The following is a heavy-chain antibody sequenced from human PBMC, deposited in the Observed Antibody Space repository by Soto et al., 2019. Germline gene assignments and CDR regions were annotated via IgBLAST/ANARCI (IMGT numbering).Heavy chain of an antibody. D-gene: IGHD3-22*01. V-gene: IGHV3-48*02. CDR1: GFTFSSYS. J-gene: IGHJ3*02. CDR3: ARRKGYYYDTGVAFDI. CDR2: ISSSSSTI. Sequence: GGSLRLSCAASGFTFSSYSMNWVRQAPGKGLEWVSYISSSSSTIYYADSVKGRFTISRDNAKNSLYLQMNSLRDEDTAVYYCARRKGYYYDTGVAFDIWGQGTMVTVSS.